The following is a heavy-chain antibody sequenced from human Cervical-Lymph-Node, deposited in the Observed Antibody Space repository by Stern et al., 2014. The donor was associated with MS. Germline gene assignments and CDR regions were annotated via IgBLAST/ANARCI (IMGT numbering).Heavy chain of an antibody. CDR1: GFSFSRYA. CDR3: ASAYSSSHYYFDY. Sequence: GQLVESGGGVVQPGRSLRLSCAASGFSFSRYAMHWVRQAPGKGLAWVALIGYDGSNPYYADSVTGRFTISRENFKNTLYLQMNSLRAEDTAVYYCASAYSSSHYYFDYWGQGTLVTVSS. D-gene: IGHD6-13*01. V-gene: IGHV3-33*01. J-gene: IGHJ4*02. CDR2: IGYDGSNP.